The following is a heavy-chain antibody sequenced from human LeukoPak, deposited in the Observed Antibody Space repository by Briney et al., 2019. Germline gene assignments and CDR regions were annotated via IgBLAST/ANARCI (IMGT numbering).Heavy chain of an antibody. J-gene: IGHJ4*02. Sequence: NPSETLSLTCTVSGGSISSSSYYWGWVRQPRGKGLEWIVSIYYSGSTYNNPSRKSRVTISVNTTKNQFSRKLSSGTAADTAVYYCARTTLTMVRGATYYFDYWGQGTLVTVSS. V-gene: IGHV4-39*07. CDR1: GGSISSSSYY. CDR2: IYYSGST. D-gene: IGHD3-10*01. CDR3: ARTTLTMVRGATYYFDY.